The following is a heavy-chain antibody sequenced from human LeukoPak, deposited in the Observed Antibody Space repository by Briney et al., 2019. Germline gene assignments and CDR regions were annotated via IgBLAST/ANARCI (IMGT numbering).Heavy chain of an antibody. D-gene: IGHD1-26*01. CDR3: ARVHTAGGYYGTDY. CDR1: GFIFDNYG. J-gene: IGHJ4*02. Sequence: GGSLRLSCAASGFIFDNYGMTWVRQAPGKGLEWVSGTNWNGGSTGYADSVKGRFIISRDNAKNCLYLQMNSPRAEDTALYHCARVHTAGGYYGTDYWGQGTLVTVSS. CDR2: TNWNGGST. V-gene: IGHV3-20*01.